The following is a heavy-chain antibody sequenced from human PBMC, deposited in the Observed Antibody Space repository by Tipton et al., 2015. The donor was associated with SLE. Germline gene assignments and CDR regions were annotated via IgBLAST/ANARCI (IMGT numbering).Heavy chain of an antibody. CDR1: GATISSASYY. CDR3: ARSPYYYDSRGYPIAFDS. D-gene: IGHD3-22*01. V-gene: IGHV4-61*09. CDR2: IYSSGT. Sequence: TLSLTCTVSGATISSASYYWSWIRQPAGKGLEWIGHIYSSGTKYNPSLKSRVTISADSSKNQFSLRLSSVTAADTAVYYCARSPYYYDSRGYPIAFDSWGQGTLVTVSS. J-gene: IGHJ4*02.